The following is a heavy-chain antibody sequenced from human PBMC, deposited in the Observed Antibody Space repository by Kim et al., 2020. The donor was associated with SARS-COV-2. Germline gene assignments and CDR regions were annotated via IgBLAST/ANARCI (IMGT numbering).Heavy chain of an antibody. J-gene: IGHJ6*02. CDR3: AREGAFKYYYYYGMDV. CDR2: ISSRSSTI. CDR1: GFTFSSYS. V-gene: IGHV3-48*02. Sequence: GGSLRLSCAASGFTFSSYSMNWVRQAPGKGLEWVSYISSRSSTIYYADSVKGRFTISRDNAKNSLYLQMNSLRDEDTAVYYCAREGAFKYYYYYGMDVWVQGTTVTV. D-gene: IGHD3-16*01.